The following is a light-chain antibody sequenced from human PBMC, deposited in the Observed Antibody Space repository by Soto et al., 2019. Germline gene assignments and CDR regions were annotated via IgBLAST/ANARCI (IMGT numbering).Light chain of an antibody. V-gene: IGKV4-1*01. CDR1: QNILYTSYNKSY. CDR3: QQYYNSPRT. J-gene: IGKJ1*01. Sequence: DIVMTQSPDSLAVSLGESATINCKSSQNILYTSYNKSYLAWYQQKPGQPPRLLIYWASTRQSGVPDRFSGSGSGTDVTLTISSLQSEDVAVYYCQQYYNSPRTFGQGTKVEIK. CDR2: WAS.